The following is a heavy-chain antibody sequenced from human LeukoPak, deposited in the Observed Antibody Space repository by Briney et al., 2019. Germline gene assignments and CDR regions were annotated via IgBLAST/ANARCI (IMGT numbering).Heavy chain of an antibody. Sequence: GASVKVSCKASGYTFTGYYMHWVRQAPGQGLEWMGCINPNSGGTNYAQKFQGRVTMTRDTSISDAYMELSRLRSDDAAVYYCARDGDCSSTSCPRGYYYYYYMDVWGKGTTVTVSS. CDR1: GYTFTGYY. D-gene: IGHD2-2*01. V-gene: IGHV1-2*02. J-gene: IGHJ6*03. CDR2: INPNSGGT. CDR3: ARDGDCSSTSCPRGYYYYYYMDV.